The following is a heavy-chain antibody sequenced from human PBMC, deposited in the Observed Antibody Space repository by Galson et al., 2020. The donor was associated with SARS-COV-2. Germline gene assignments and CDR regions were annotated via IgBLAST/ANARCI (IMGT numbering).Heavy chain of an antibody. CDR2: ISSSGNTI. V-gene: IGHV3-11*04. CDR1: GFTFSDYY. J-gene: IGHJ3*02. Sequence: NSGGSLRLSCAASGFTFSDYYMSWIRQAPGKGLEWVSYISSSGNTIYYADPVKGRFTMSRDNAKNSLYLQMNSLRAEDTAVYYCAREVRSSNNDAFDIWGQGTMVTVSS. CDR3: AREVRSSNNDAFDI. D-gene: IGHD6-13*01.